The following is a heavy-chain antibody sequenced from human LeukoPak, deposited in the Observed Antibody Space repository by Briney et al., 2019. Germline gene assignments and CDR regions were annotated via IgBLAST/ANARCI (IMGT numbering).Heavy chain of an antibody. CDR1: AYSFNTYC. Sequence: GESLKISCKASAYSFNTYCIGWVRQMRGQGLEWMGIIYPSDSDTRYSPSFQGQVTISADKSTSTAYLQWSSLTASDTAMYYCARQIGLQYYFDYWGQGTLVTVSS. V-gene: IGHV5-51*01. CDR3: ARQIGLQYYFDY. J-gene: IGHJ4*02. CDR2: IYPSDSDT. D-gene: IGHD4-11*01.